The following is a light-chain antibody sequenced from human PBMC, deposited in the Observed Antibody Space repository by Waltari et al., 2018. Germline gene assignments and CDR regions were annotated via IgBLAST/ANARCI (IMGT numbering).Light chain of an antibody. CDR1: QGMSSD. CDR3: QQYYRYPPVT. J-gene: IGKJ5*01. Sequence: DIQLTQSPSFLSASVGDRVTITCRASQGMSSDLAWYQHKPGRAPKLLIYDASTLQGGVPSRFSGSASDTEFTLTISSLQPEDFATEYCQQYYRYPPVTFGQGTRLEIK. V-gene: IGKV1-9*01. CDR2: DAS.